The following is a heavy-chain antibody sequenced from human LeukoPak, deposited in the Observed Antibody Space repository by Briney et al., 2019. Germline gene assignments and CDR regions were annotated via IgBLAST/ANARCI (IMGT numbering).Heavy chain of an antibody. Sequence: PSETLSLTCTVSGGSISSYYWRWIRQPAGKGLEWIGRIYTSGSTNYNPSLKSRVTISVHTSKNQFSLKLSSVTAADTAVYYCARDGRPRHGCFDPWGQGTLVTVSS. D-gene: IGHD3-10*01. J-gene: IGHJ5*02. V-gene: IGHV4-4*07. CDR2: IYTSGST. CDR3: ARDGRPRHGCFDP. CDR1: GGSISSYY.